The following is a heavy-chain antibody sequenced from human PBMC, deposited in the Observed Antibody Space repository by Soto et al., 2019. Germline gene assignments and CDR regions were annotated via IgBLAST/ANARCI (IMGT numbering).Heavy chain of an antibody. CDR2: ISAHNGNT. J-gene: IGHJ4*02. CDR1: GYTFTSYG. CDR3: ARGRYGDY. Sequence: QVHLVQSGAEVKKPGASVKVSCKGSGYTFTSYGITWVRQPPGQGLEWMGWISAHNGNTDYAQKLQGRVTVTRDTSTSTAYMELRSLRSDDTAVYYCARGRYGDYWGQGALVTVSS. V-gene: IGHV1-18*01. D-gene: IGHD1-1*01.